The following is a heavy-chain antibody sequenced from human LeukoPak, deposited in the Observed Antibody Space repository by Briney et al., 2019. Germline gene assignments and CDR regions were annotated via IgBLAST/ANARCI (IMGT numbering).Heavy chain of an antibody. J-gene: IGHJ3*02. CDR3: ARDPYYYDSSGYYPYDAFDI. Sequence: GGSLRLSCAASGFTFSSYWMHWVRQAPGKGLVWVSRINSDGSSTSYADSVKGRFTISRDNAKNTLYLQMNSLRAEDTAVYYCARDPYYYDSSGYYPYDAFDIWGQGTMVTVSS. CDR1: GFTFSSYW. V-gene: IGHV3-74*01. D-gene: IGHD3-22*01. CDR2: INSDGSST.